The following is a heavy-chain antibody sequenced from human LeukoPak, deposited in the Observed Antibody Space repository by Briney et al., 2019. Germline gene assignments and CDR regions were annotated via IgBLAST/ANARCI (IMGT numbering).Heavy chain of an antibody. J-gene: IGHJ6*03. CDR2: IYPGDSDT. V-gene: IGHV5-51*01. CDR1: GYTFTNYW. CDR3: ARQREDYYYDMDV. D-gene: IGHD1-26*01. Sequence: GESLKISCKGSGYTFTNYWIGWVRQMPGKGLEWMGIIYPGDSDTRYSPSFQGQVTISADKSISTVYLQWSSLKASDTAMYYCARQREDYYYDMDVWGKGTTVTVSS.